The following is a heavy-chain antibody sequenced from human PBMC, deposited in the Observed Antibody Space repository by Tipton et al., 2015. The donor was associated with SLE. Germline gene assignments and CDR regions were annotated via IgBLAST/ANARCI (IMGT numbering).Heavy chain of an antibody. CDR2: MNPKSGNT. Sequence: QSGAEVKKPGASVKVSCKASGYTFTSYDINWVRQATGQGLEWMGWMNPKSGNTVYAQKFQGRVTMTRNTSISTAYMELSSLRSEDTPVFYWARGSGGLGGLYYYYYYMDVWGKGTTVTVSS. J-gene: IGHJ6*03. V-gene: IGHV1-8*01. CDR1: GYTFTSYD. CDR3: ARGSGGLGGLYYYYYYMDV. D-gene: IGHD3-16*01.